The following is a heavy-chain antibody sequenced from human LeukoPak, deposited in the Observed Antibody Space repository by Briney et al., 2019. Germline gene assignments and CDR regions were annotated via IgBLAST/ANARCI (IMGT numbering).Heavy chain of an antibody. V-gene: IGHV4-34*01. CDR2: INHSGST. J-gene: IGHJ4*02. CDR3: ARVRGLLWFGELTGGYYFDY. CDR1: GGSFSGYY. D-gene: IGHD3-10*01. Sequence: SETLSLTCAVYGGSFSGYYWSWIRQPPGKGLEWIGEINHSGSTNYNPSLKSRVTISVDTSKNQFSLKLSSVTAADTAVYYCARVRGLLWFGELTGGYYFDYWGQGTLVTVSS.